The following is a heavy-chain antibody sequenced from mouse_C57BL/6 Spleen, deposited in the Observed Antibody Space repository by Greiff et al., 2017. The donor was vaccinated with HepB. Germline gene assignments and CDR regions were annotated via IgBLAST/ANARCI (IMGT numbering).Heavy chain of an antibody. Sequence: VQLQQSGPELMKPGASVKIPCKASGYTFTDYNMDWVKQSHGKSLEWIGDINPNNGGTNYNQKFKGKATLTVDKSSSTAYMELRSLTSEDTADYYGAKIVTEVVAPAMDYWGQGTSVTVSS. J-gene: IGHJ4*01. D-gene: IGHD1-1*01. CDR3: AKIVTEVVAPAMDY. CDR2: INPNNGGT. CDR1: GYTFTDYN. V-gene: IGHV1-18*01.